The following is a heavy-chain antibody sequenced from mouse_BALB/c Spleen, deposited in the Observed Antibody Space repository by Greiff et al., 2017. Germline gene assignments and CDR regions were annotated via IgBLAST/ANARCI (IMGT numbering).Heavy chain of an antibody. CDR1: GFTFSSYG. CDR3: AGLYGNSYYFDY. J-gene: IGHJ2*01. D-gene: IGHD2-1*01. Sequence: EVKLEESGGDLVKPGGSLKLSCAASGFTFSSYGMSWVRQTPDKRLEWVSTISSGGSYTYYPDSVKGRFTISRDNAKNTLYLQMSSLKSEDTAMYYCAGLYGNSYYFDYWGQGTTLTVSS. CDR2: ISSGGSYT. V-gene: IGHV5-6*02.